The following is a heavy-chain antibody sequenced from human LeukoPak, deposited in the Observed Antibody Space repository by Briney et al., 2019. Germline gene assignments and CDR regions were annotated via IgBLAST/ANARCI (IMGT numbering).Heavy chain of an antibody. D-gene: IGHD2-21*01. CDR2: IYYSGST. V-gene: IGHV4-59*01. CDR1: GGSISSYY. CDR3: ARGGDPHYGMDV. J-gene: IGHJ6*02. Sequence: SETLSLTCTVSGGSISSYYWSWIRQPPGKGLEWIGNIYYSGSTNYNPSLRSRVTISVDTSKNQCSLKLSSVTAADTAVYYCARGGDPHYGMDVWGQGTTVTVSS.